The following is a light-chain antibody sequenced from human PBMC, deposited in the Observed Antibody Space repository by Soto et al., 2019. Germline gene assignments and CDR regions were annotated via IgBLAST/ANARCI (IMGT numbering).Light chain of an antibody. CDR3: ALYMGSGVWV. Sequence: QTEVTQEPSFSVSPGGTVTLTCGLPSGSVSTNYYPSWYQQTPGQAPRTLIYTTNTRSSGVPDRFSGSILGNKAALTISGAQADDESDYYCALYMGSGVWVFGGGTKLTVL. CDR1: SGSVSTNYY. V-gene: IGLV8-61*01. CDR2: TTN. J-gene: IGLJ3*02.